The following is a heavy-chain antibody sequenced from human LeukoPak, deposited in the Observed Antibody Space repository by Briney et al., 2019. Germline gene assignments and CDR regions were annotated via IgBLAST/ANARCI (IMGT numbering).Heavy chain of an antibody. CDR2: IYCSGST. Sequence: PSGTLSLTCTVSGGSISGYYWSWIRQPPGKGLEWIGYIYCSGSTNYNPSLKSRVTISVDTSKSQFSLKLSSVTAADTAVYYCARLGDGYNSDYWGQGTLVTVSS. V-gene: IGHV4-59*08. J-gene: IGHJ4*02. CDR3: ARLGDGYNSDY. D-gene: IGHD5-24*01. CDR1: GGSISGYY.